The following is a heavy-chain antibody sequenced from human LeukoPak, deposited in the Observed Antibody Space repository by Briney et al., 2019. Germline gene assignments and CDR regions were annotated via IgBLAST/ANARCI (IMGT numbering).Heavy chain of an antibody. CDR2: IIPILGIA. J-gene: IGHJ4*02. D-gene: IGHD2-21*01. V-gene: IGHV1-69*04. Sequence: GASVKVSCKASGGTFSSYAISWVRQAPGQGLEWMGRIIPILGIANYAQKFQGRVTITADKSTSTAYMELSSLRSEDTAVYYCASSLVVHQGGFDYWGQGTLVTVSS. CDR1: GGTFSSYA. CDR3: ASSLVVHQGGFDY.